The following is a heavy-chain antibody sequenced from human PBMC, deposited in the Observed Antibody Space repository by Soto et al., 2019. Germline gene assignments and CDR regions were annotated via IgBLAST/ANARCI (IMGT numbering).Heavy chain of an antibody. Sequence: GGSLRLSCAASGFTFSSYGMHWVRQAPGKGLEWVAVIWYDGSNKYYADTVKGRFTISRDNSKNTLYLQMNSLRAEDTAVYYCSRDFVIFGVVNGYYYGMDVWGQGTTVTVSS. CDR1: GFTFSSYG. D-gene: IGHD3-3*01. V-gene: IGHV3-33*01. CDR3: SRDFVIFGVVNGYYYGMDV. J-gene: IGHJ6*02. CDR2: IWYDGSNK.